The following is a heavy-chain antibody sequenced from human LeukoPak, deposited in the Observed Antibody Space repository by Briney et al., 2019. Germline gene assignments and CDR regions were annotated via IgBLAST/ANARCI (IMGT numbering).Heavy chain of an antibody. CDR1: GGSISSYY. J-gene: IGHJ3*02. CDR2: IYYSGST. D-gene: IGHD6-13*01. V-gene: IGHV4-59*12. CDR3: ATGGGGSSWNDAFDI. Sequence: SETLTLTCTVSGGSISSYYWSWIRQPPGKGLEWIGYIYYSGSTNYNPSLKSRVTISVDTSKNQFSLKLSSVTAADTAVYYCATGGGGSSWNDAFDIWGQGTMVTVSS.